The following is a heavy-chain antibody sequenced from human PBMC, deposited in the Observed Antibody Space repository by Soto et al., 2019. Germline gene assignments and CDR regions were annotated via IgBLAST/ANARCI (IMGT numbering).Heavy chain of an antibody. CDR1: GFTFNSDG. CDR3: ARTRSAWSDFHYYSLDG. Sequence: QVQLVESGGGVVQPGRSLRLSCAASGFTFNSDGMHWVRQGPGNGLEWVAFISYDSTKTYYADYVKGRFTISRDNSNRALYVQMNSLTGEDTAVYYCARTRSAWSDFHYYSLDGWGHGTTVTVS. D-gene: IGHD1-26*01. J-gene: IGHJ6*02. CDR2: ISYDSTKT. V-gene: IGHV3-30*03.